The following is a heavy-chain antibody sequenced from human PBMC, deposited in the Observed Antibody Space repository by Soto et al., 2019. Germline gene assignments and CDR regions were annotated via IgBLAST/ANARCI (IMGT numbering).Heavy chain of an antibody. J-gene: IGHJ4*02. CDR1: GYTFTSYD. Sequence: QVQLVQSGAEVKNSGASVKVSCKASGYTFTSYDINWVRQATGQGLEWMGWMNPNSGNTGYAQKFQGRVTMTRSNSVSTAYMELTGLRSEDTAVYYCTRGHNYYDSSGYYGDWGQGTLVTVSS. CDR3: TRGHNYYDSSGYYGD. CDR2: MNPNSGNT. D-gene: IGHD3-22*01. V-gene: IGHV1-8*01.